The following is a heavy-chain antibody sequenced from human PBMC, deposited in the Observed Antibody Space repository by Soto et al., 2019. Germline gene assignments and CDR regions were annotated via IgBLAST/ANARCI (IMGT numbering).Heavy chain of an antibody. CDR1: GGTFSSYT. D-gene: IGHD3-10*01. J-gene: IGHJ6*02. CDR2: IIPILGIA. CDR3: AREEEYYYGSGSYLNYYYYGMDV. V-gene: IGHV1-69*02. Sequence: QVQLVQSGAEVKKPGSSVKVSCKASGGTFSSYTISWVRQAPGQGLEWKGRIIPILGIANDAQKCQGRVTITADKSTSTAYMELSSLRSEDTAVYYCAREEEYYYGSGSYLNYYYYGMDVWGQGTTVTVSS.